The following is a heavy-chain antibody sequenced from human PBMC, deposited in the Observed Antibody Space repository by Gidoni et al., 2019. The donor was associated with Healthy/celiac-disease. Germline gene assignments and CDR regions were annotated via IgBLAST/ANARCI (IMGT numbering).Heavy chain of an antibody. CDR3: AKDGARVLYYFDY. Sequence: EVQLLESGGGLVQPGGSLRLSCPASGFTFSSYAMSWVRQAPGKGLEWVSAISGSGGSTYYADSVKGRFTISRDNSKNTLYLQMNSLRAEDTAVYYCAKDGARVLYYFDYWGQGTLVTVSS. D-gene: IGHD1-26*01. V-gene: IGHV3-23*01. CDR1: GFTFSSYA. J-gene: IGHJ4*02. CDR2: ISGSGGST.